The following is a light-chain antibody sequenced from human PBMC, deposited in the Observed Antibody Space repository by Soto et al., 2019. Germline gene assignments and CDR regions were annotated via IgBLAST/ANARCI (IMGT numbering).Light chain of an antibody. CDR2: SAS. CDR1: QYMSTD. J-gene: IGKJ4*01. Sequence: EIMMTQSPATLSVSPRESATVSCRASQYMSTDLAWYQQKPGQPPRLLIYSASTRAPGIPATFSGSGSGREFTLTISSLQSEDSAVYYCQQYNSWLTFGGGTKVEIK. CDR3: QQYNSWLT. V-gene: IGKV3-15*01.